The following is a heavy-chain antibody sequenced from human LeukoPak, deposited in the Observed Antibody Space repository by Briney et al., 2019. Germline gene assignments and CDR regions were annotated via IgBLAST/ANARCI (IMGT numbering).Heavy chain of an antibody. CDR3: ARWCRYYYYYGMDV. CDR2: INHSGST. CDR1: GGSFSGYY. J-gene: IGHJ6*02. V-gene: IGHV4-34*01. D-gene: IGHD2-15*01. Sequence: PSETLSLTCAVYGGSFSGYYWSWIRQPPGKGLEWIGEINHSGSTNYNPSLKSRVTISVDTSKNQFSLKLSSVTAADTAVYYCARWCRYYYYYGMDVWGQGTTVTVSS.